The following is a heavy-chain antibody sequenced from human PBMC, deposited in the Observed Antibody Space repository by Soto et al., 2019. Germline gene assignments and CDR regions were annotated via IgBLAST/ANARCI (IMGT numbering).Heavy chain of an antibody. Sequence: SETLSLTCTVSGGSISSYYWSWIRQPPGKGLEWIGYIYYSGSTSYNPSLKSRVTISVDTSKNQFSLKLSSVTAADTAVYYCARGEWFDPWGQGTLVTVSS. CDR1: GGSISSYY. D-gene: IGHD1-26*01. CDR2: IYYSGST. J-gene: IGHJ5*02. V-gene: IGHV4-59*01. CDR3: ARGEWFDP.